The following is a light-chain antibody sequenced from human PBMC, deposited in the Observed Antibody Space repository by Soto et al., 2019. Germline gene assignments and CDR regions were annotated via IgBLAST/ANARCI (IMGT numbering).Light chain of an antibody. CDR3: SSFTTNTARV. Sequence: QSALTQPASVSGSPGQSITISCTVTSSDVGGNNYVSWYQQYPGKAPKLMIYEVSNRPSGISNRFSGSKSGNTASLTISGLQAEDEADYYCSSFTTNTARVFGGGTQLTVL. CDR1: SSDVGGNNY. J-gene: IGLJ3*02. V-gene: IGLV2-14*03. CDR2: EVS.